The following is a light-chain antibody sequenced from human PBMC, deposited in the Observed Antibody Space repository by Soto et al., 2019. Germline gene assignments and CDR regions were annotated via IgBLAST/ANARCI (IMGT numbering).Light chain of an antibody. CDR2: DVS. J-gene: IGLJ2*01. Sequence: QSVLPQLASVSGAPGQSITLSCTGTSSDVGGYNYVSWYQQHPGKAPKLMIYDVSNRPSGVSNRFSGSKSVNTAYLTISGLQAEDEAEYYCSSDTSSSSLVVFGGGTKLTVL. V-gene: IGLV2-14*01. CDR3: SSDTSSSSLVV. CDR1: SSDVGGYNY.